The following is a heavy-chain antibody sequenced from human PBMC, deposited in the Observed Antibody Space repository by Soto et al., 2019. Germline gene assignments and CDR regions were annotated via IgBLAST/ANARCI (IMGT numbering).Heavy chain of an antibody. D-gene: IGHD1-7*01. CDR2: IYYSGSA. V-gene: IGHV4-39*01. Sequence: SETLSLTCSVSGGSISTNTYYWGWIRQPPGKGLEWIATIYYSGSAYYTPSLKSRVTMSVDTSKNQFALKLTSVTAADTAVYYCARLPGGGTTHWFDPGGQGTLVTVSS. CDR1: GGSISTNTYY. J-gene: IGHJ5*02. CDR3: ARLPGGGTTHWFDP.